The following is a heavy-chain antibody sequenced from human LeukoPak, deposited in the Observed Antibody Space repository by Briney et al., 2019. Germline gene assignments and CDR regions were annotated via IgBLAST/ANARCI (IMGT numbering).Heavy chain of an antibody. D-gene: IGHD3-10*01. V-gene: IGHV3-30*02. CDR2: IRYDGNSN. J-gene: IGHJ3*02. Sequence: GGSLRLSCAASGFTFRSYGMHWVRQAPGKGLEWVAFIRYDGNSNYYADSVKGRFTISRDNSRSTLYLQMNSLRAEDTAVYYCARDLIRGDIWGQGTMVTVSS. CDR3: ARDLIRGDI. CDR1: GFTFRSYG.